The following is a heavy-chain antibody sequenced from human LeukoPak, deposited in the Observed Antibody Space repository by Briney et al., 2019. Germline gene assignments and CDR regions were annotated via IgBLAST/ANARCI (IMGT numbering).Heavy chain of an antibody. V-gene: IGHV4-39*01. D-gene: IGHD3-10*01. CDR1: GGSISSSGYY. Sequence: PSETLSLTCTVSGGSISSSGYYWGWIRQPPGKGLEWIGSIYYSGSTYYNPSLKSRVTISVDTSKNQFSLKLSSVTAADTAVYYCARQFRSWFGDLIGYFDLWGRGTLVTVSS. J-gene: IGHJ2*01. CDR3: ARQFRSWFGDLIGYFDL. CDR2: IYYSGST.